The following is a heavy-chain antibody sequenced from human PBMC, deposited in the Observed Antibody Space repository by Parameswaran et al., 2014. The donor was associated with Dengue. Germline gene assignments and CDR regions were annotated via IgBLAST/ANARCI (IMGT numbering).Heavy chain of an antibody. CDR3: ARELDGSGSYKSQYYYYGMDV. Sequence: WIRQPPGKGLEWVSYISSSGSTIYYADSVKGRFTISRDNAKNSLYLQRNSLRAEDTAVYYCARELDGSGSYKSQYYYYGMDVWGQGTTVTVSS. CDR2: ISSSGSTI. D-gene: IGHD3-10*01. V-gene: IGHV3-48*03. J-gene: IGHJ6*02.